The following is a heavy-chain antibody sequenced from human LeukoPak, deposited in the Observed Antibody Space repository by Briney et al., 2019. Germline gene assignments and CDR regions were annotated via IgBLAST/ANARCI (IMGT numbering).Heavy chain of an antibody. Sequence: PGGSLRLSCAASGITFGRSGMHWVRQAPGKGLEWVAFIRTDASNKFYADSFKGRFTISRDNSKNTVYLQMNSLRVEDTAVYYCAKDQGERYFDYWGQGTLVTVSS. CDR1: GITFGRSG. CDR3: AKDQGERYFDY. J-gene: IGHJ4*02. V-gene: IGHV3-30*02. D-gene: IGHD3-10*01. CDR2: IRTDASNK.